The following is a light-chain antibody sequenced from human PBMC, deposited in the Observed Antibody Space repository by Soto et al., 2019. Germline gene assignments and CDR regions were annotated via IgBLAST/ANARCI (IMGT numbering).Light chain of an antibody. J-gene: IGLJ2*01. CDR1: NIGSKN. V-gene: IGLV3-9*01. CDR3: QGWDSSSEGVV. CDR2: RDS. Sequence: SYELTQPLSMSVALGQTARITCGGNNIGSKNVHWYQQKPGQAPVLVMYRDSNRPSGIPERFSGSNSGNTATLSISRTQAGDEADYYCQGWDSSSEGVVFGGGTKLTVL.